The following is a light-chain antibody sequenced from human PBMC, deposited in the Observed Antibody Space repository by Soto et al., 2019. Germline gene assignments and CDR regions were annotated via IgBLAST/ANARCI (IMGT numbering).Light chain of an antibody. CDR3: QQYGSSQYT. Sequence: ESGLTQSPGTLSLSPGERATLSCRASQSVSSSYLAWYRQKPVQPPRLLIYDASSRASGIPDRFSGSGSGTDFTRSISRLEPEDFAVYYCQQYGSSQYTFGQGTKLEIK. CDR2: DAS. J-gene: IGKJ2*01. CDR1: QSVSSSY. V-gene: IGKV3-20*01.